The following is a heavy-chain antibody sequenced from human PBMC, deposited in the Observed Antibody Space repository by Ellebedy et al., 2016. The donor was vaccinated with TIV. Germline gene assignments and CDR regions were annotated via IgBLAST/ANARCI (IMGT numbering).Heavy chain of an antibody. J-gene: IGHJ4*02. CDR3: SRGIAAVMY. D-gene: IGHD6-13*01. CDR1: GFTFNTYV. CDR2: ISSSSSTI. V-gene: IGHV3-48*04. Sequence: PGGSLRLSCAASGFTFNTYVIHWVRQAPGKGLEWVSYISSSSSTIYYADSVKGRFTISRDNGKNALYLQLNSLRAEDTAVYYCSRGIAAVMYWGQGTLVTVSS.